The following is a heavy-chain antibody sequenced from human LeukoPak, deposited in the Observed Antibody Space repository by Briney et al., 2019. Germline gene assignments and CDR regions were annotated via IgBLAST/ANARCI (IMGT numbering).Heavy chain of an antibody. V-gene: IGHV5-10-1*01. CDR1: GYGSTTTS. CDR3: AITSYYVFWSGSPVSVVDV. Sequence: GEPRKSPGQALGYGSTTTSFSGLGQMPGRGREGWRRFVASVAHTNYTPSFQGPATLSADTSISTAYLQWSSLKASDTAMYYCAITSYYVFWSGSPVSVVDVWGQGTTVTVSS. D-gene: IGHD3-3*01. CDR2: FVASVAHT. J-gene: IGHJ6*02.